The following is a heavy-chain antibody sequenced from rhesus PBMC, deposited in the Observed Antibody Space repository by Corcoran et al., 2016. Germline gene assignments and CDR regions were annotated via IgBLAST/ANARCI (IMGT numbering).Heavy chain of an antibody. Sequence: QVQLVKSGDEVKKPGSSVKVSCKASGYTFTDYYMHWVRQAPRQGREWMGWLHPYNGNTKYAQKFQGRVTMNRATSTSTAYMELVRLRSEDTAVYYCARGPGYCTGSGCYADWYFDLWGPGTPIAISS. CDR2: LHPYNGNT. D-gene: IGHD2-21*01. V-gene: IGHV1S2*01. J-gene: IGHJ2*01. CDR3: ARGPGYCTGSGCYADWYFDL. CDR1: GYTFTDYY.